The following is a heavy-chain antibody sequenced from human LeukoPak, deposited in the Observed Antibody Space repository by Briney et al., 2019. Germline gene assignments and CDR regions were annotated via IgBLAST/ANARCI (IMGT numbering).Heavy chain of an antibody. Sequence: PGGSLRLSCAASGFTFSSYGMHWVRQAPGKGLEWVAFIRYDGSNKYYADSVKGRFTISRDNSKNTLYLQMNSLRAEDTAVYYCANLGGLELRVGYWGQGTLVTASS. CDR2: IRYDGSNK. CDR3: ANLGGLELRVGY. V-gene: IGHV3-30*02. CDR1: GFTFSSYG. J-gene: IGHJ4*02. D-gene: IGHD1-7*01.